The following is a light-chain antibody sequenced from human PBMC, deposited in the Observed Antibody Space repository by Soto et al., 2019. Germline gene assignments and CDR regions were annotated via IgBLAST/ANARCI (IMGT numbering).Light chain of an antibody. CDR2: EVN. Sequence: QSALTQPDSLSGSPGQSITISCTGSSSDIGGFDLVSWYQQHPGKAPKLLLYEVNKRPSGVSNRFSGSKSGNTASLTISGLQADDEAYYFCAGWDDSLTGWVFGGGTKLTVL. CDR1: SSDIGGFDL. V-gene: IGLV2-23*02. CDR3: AGWDDSLTGWV. J-gene: IGLJ3*02.